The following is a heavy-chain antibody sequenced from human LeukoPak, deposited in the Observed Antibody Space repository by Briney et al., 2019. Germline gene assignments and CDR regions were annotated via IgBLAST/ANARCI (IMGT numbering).Heavy chain of an antibody. D-gene: IGHD3-9*01. CDR1: GYTFTGYY. CDR3: ARAQVGGYYDIIDY. J-gene: IGHJ4*02. V-gene: IGHV1-2*02. CDR2: INPKSGGT. Sequence: ASVKVSCKASGYTFTGYYMHWVRQAPGQGLEWMGWINPKSGGTNYAQKFQGRVTMTRDTSISTAYMELSSLRSDDTAVYYCARAQVGGYYDIIDYWGQGTLVTVPS.